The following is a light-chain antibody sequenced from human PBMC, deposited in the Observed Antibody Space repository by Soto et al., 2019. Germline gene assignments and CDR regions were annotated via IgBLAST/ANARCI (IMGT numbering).Light chain of an antibody. Sequence: EIMMTQSPATLSVSPGERATLSCRASQSVRNNLAWYQQKPGQAPRLLIYYASTRATGIPGRFSGTGSGTEFTLTISSLQSEDFALYYCQQYNNWPPITFGQGTRLEIK. CDR1: QSVRNN. CDR2: YAS. CDR3: QQYNNWPPIT. V-gene: IGKV3-15*01. J-gene: IGKJ5*01.